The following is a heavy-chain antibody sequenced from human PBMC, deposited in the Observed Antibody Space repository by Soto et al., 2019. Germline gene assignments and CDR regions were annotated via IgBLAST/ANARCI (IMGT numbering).Heavy chain of an antibody. V-gene: IGHV4-61*01. CDR3: ARGRDSSGYYYVGEYFQH. Sequence: SETLSLTCTVSGGSVGSGSYYWSWIRQPPGKGLEWIGYIYYSGSTNYNPSLKSRVTISVDTSKNQFSLKLSSVTAADTAVYYCARGRDSSGYYYVGEYFQHWGQGTLVTVS. CDR1: GGSVGSGSYY. D-gene: IGHD3-22*01. J-gene: IGHJ1*01. CDR2: IYYSGST.